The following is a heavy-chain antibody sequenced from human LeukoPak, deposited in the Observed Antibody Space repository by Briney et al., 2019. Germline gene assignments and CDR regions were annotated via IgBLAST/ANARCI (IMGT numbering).Heavy chain of an antibody. D-gene: IGHD3-9*01. J-gene: IGHJ1*01. CDR2: ISWNSGSI. V-gene: IGHV3-9*01. CDR1: GFTFDDYA. CDR3: AKAPHYDILTAFEYFQH. Sequence: GRSLRLSCAASGFTFDDYAMHWVRQAPGKGLEWVAGISWNSGSIGYADSVKGRFTISRDNAKNSLYLQLTSLRAEDTALYYCAKAPHYDILTAFEYFQHWGQGTLVTVSS.